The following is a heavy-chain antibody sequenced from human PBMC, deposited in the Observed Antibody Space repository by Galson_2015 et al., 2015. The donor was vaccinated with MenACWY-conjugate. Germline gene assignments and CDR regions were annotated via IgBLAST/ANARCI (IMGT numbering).Heavy chain of an antibody. V-gene: IGHV3-30-3*01. J-gene: IGHJ5*02. CDR2: ISYDGTRK. Sequence: SLRLSCAASGFTFSAYAMHWVRQAPGKGLEWVAVISYDGTRKFYADSVKGRFTISRDNAKNSLYLQMNSLRDEDTAVYYCARDYGSGTYYMGWFDPWGQGTLVTVSS. CDR3: ARDYGSGTYYMGWFDP. D-gene: IGHD3-10*01. CDR1: GFTFSAYA.